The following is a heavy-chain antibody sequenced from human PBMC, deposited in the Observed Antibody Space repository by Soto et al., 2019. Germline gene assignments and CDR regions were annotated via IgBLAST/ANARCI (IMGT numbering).Heavy chain of an antibody. CDR2: ITINGNT. D-gene: IGHD1-7*01. V-gene: IGHV4-4*07. CDR3: ARETGENWTYEAH. CDR1: GAYISDFS. J-gene: IGHJ1*01. Sequence: KASETLSLTCRVSGAYISDFSWSWIRQPAGKGLEWIGRITINGNTQKNPSFKSRVTISIDTSRNHFSLNLQSATAADTALYYCARETGENWTYEAHWGPGTLVTVSS.